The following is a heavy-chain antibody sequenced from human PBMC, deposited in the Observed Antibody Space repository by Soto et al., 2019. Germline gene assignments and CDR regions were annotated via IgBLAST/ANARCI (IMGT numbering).Heavy chain of an antibody. J-gene: IGHJ6*04. CDR2: IIPIFGTA. CDR3: AKVRYSSPMGYYYGMDV. V-gene: IGHV1-69*13. CDR1: RVSFSKFI. Sequence: SVKVSCKASRVSFSKFIVTWVRQAPGLGLEWVGGIIPIFGTANYAQKFQGRVTITADESTSTSYMEVNNLRSEDTAVYYCAKVRYSSPMGYYYGMDVWGKGPTVTNSS. D-gene: IGHD6-19*01.